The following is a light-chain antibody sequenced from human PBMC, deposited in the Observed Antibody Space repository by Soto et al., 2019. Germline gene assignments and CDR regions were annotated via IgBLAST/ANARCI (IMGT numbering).Light chain of an antibody. CDR2: DAS. CDR3: QQYGSSPRT. Sequence: EIVLTQSPATLSLSPGERATLSFVAIQSVSSSYLAWYQQKPGLAPRLLIYDASSRATGIPDRFSGSGSGTDFTLTISRLEPEDFAVYYCQQYGSSPRTFGQGTKVDIK. J-gene: IGKJ1*01. V-gene: IGKV3D-20*01. CDR1: QSVSSSY.